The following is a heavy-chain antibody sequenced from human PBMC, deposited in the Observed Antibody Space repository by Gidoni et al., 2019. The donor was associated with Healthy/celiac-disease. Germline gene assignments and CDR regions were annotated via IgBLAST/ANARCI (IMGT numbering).Heavy chain of an antibody. D-gene: IGHD3-9*01. Sequence: QMQLVQSGPEVKKPGPSVTVPCKASGFTFTSSAVQWVRQARGQRLEWIGWIVVGSGNTNYAQKFQERVTITRDMSTSTAYMELSSLRSEDTAVYYCAADYDILTGSLDYWGQGTLVTVSS. J-gene: IGHJ4*02. V-gene: IGHV1-58*01. CDR3: AADYDILTGSLDY. CDR1: GFTFTSSA. CDR2: IVVGSGNT.